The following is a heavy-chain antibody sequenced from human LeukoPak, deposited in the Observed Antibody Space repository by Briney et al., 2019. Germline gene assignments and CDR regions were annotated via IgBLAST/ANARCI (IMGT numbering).Heavy chain of an antibody. CDR1: GFTFDDYA. V-gene: IGHV3-9*01. Sequence: GGSLRLSCAASGFTFDDYAMHWVRQAPGKGLEWVSGISWNSGSIGYADSVKGRFTISRDNAKNSLYLQMNSLRAEDTALYYCAKGVITMVRDAFDIWGQGTMVTVSS. D-gene: IGHD3-10*01. CDR3: AKGVITMVRDAFDI. CDR2: ISWNSGSI. J-gene: IGHJ3*02.